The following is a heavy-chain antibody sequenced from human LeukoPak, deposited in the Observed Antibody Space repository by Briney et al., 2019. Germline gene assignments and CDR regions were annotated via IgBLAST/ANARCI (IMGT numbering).Heavy chain of an antibody. CDR3: AREGLLTGRRPFDP. CDR1: GGSFGGYY. V-gene: IGHV4-34*01. D-gene: IGHD3-9*01. J-gene: IGHJ5*02. CDR2: INHSGST. Sequence: SETLSLTCAVYGGSFGGYYWSWIRQPPGKGLEWIGEINHSGSTNYNPSLKSRVTISVDTSKNQFSLKLSSVTAADTAVYYCAREGLLTGRRPFDPWGQGTLVTVSS.